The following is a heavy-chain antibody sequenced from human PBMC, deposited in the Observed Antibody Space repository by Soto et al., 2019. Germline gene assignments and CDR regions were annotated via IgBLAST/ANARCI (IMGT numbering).Heavy chain of an antibody. Sequence: QLQLQESGPGLVKPSETLSLTCSVSGDSINSDSYYWGWIRQPPGKGLEWIGSIYYRGNTYYNPSLKTRVTISLDKSKSQFSLKLNSVTAADSAVYFCARLEGLATISYYFDYWAQGTLVTVSS. CDR3: ARLEGLATISYYFDY. CDR2: IYYRGNT. CDR1: GDSINSDSYY. V-gene: IGHV4-39*01. J-gene: IGHJ4*02. D-gene: IGHD3-9*01.